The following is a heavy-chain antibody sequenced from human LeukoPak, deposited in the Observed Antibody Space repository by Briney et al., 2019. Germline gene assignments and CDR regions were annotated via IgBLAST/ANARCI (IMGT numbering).Heavy chain of an antibody. J-gene: IGHJ5*02. CDR3: ATEKWVGELFYNWFDP. D-gene: IGHD3-10*01. CDR2: MNPNSGNT. V-gene: IGHV1-8*01. CDR1: GYTFTSYD. Sequence: ASVKVSCKASGYTFTSYDINWVRQATGQGLEWMGWMNPNSGNTGYAQKFQGRVTMTRNTSISTAYMELSSLRSEDTAVYYCATEKWVGELFYNWFDPWGQGTLVTVSS.